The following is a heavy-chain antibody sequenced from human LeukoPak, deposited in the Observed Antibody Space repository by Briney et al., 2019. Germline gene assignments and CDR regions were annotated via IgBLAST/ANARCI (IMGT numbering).Heavy chain of an antibody. CDR3: ARTVSGWSAIDY. CDR1: GGTFSSYA. J-gene: IGHJ4*02. D-gene: IGHD6-19*01. CDR2: IIPILGIA. Sequence: ASVKVSCKASGGTFSSYAISWVRQAPGQGLEWMGRIIPILGIANYAQKFQGRVTITADKSTSTAYMELSSLRSEDTAVYYCARTVSGWSAIDYWGQGTLVTVSS. V-gene: IGHV1-69*04.